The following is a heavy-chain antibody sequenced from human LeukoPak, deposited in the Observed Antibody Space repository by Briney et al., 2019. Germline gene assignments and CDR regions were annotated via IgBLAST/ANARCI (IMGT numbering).Heavy chain of an antibody. CDR1: GGSFSGYY. Sequence: SETLSLTCTVYGGSFSGYYWSWIRQPPGKGLEWIGEINHSGSTNYNPSLKSRVTISVDTSKNQFSLKLSSVTAADTAVYYCARGVPGPYSSSWYYRGWFDPWGQGTLVTVSS. V-gene: IGHV4-34*01. D-gene: IGHD6-13*01. J-gene: IGHJ5*02. CDR3: ARGVPGPYSSSWYYRGWFDP. CDR2: INHSGST.